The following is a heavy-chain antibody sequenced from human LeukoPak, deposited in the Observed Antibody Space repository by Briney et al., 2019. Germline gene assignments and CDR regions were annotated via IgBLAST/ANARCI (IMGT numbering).Heavy chain of an antibody. D-gene: IGHD2-2*03. Sequence: GGSLRLSCAASGFTFSSYWMHWVRQAPGKGLVWVSRVNTDGRTTNYADSVRGRFTISRDNAENALYLQMNSLRVEDTAVYYCSMDLSGAHDYWGQGSVVTVSS. J-gene: IGHJ4*02. V-gene: IGHV3-74*01. CDR1: GFTFSSYW. CDR2: VNTDGRTT. CDR3: SMDLSGAHDY.